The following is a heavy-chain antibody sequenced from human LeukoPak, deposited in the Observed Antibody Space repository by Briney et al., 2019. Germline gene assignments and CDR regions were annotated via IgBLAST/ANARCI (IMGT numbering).Heavy chain of an antibody. Sequence: PGGSLRLSCAASGLTFSSYAMSWVRQAPGKGLEWVSAISGSGGSTYYADSVKGRFTISRDNSKNTLYLQMNSLRAEDTAVYSCAKGAITIFGVALYNWFDPWGQGTLVTVSS. CDR2: ISGSGGST. CDR3: AKGAITIFGVALYNWFDP. CDR1: GLTFSSYA. J-gene: IGHJ5*02. D-gene: IGHD3-3*01. V-gene: IGHV3-23*01.